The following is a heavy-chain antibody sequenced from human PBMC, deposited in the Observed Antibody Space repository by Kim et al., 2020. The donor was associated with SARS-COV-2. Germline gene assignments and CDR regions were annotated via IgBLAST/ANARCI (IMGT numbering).Heavy chain of an antibody. D-gene: IGHD5-12*01. Sequence: GGSLRLSCAASGFTFSSYSMNWVRQAPGKGLEWVSSISSSSSYIYYADSVKGRFTISRDNAKNSLYLQMNSLRAEDTAVYYCARDGEWLRGGVFDYWGQGTLVTVSS. J-gene: IGHJ4*02. CDR2: ISSSSSYI. CDR3: ARDGEWLRGGVFDY. CDR1: GFTFSSYS. V-gene: IGHV3-21*01.